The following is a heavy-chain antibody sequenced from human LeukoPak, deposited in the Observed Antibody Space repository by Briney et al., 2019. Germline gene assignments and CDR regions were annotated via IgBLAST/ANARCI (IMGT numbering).Heavy chain of an antibody. D-gene: IGHD2-15*01. Sequence: GASVKVSCKASGYTFTRYDINWVRQATGQGLEWMGWMNPNSGNTGCAQKFQGRVTMTRNTSISTAYMELSSLRSEDTAVYYCARIGDCSGGSCFDYWGQGTLVTVSS. J-gene: IGHJ4*02. V-gene: IGHV1-8*01. CDR2: MNPNSGNT. CDR3: ARIGDCSGGSCFDY. CDR1: GYTFTRYD.